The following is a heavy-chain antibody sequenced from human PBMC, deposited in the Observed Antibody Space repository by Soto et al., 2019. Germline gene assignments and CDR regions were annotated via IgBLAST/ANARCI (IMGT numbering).Heavy chain of an antibody. J-gene: IGHJ5*02. CDR1: GYSISSGYY. CDR3: ARVAKMLYDRSLLSRRSSNWFDP. D-gene: IGHD2-8*01. V-gene: IGHV4-38-2*01. CDR2: IYHGGST. Sequence: SETLSLTCAVSGYSISSGYYWGWLRQPPGKGLEWIGSIYHGGSTYYNPSLNSRVTLSIDMTNNHVSLILSSVTAADTAVYYCARVAKMLYDRSLLSRRSSNWFDPWGQGTLVTVSS.